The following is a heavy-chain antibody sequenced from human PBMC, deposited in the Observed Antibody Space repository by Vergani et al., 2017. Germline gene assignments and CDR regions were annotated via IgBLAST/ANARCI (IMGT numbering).Heavy chain of an antibody. D-gene: IGHD5-12*01. CDR3: ARGRLVAQKYFQH. J-gene: IGHJ1*01. CDR1: GGSFSGYY. CDR2: INHSGST. Sequence: QVQLQQWGAGLLKPSETLSLTCAVYGGSFSGYYWSWIRQPPGKGLEWIGEINHSGSTNYNPSLKSRVTISVDTSKNQFSLKLRSVTAADTAVYYCARGRLVAQKYFQHWGQGTLVTVSS. V-gene: IGHV4-34*01.